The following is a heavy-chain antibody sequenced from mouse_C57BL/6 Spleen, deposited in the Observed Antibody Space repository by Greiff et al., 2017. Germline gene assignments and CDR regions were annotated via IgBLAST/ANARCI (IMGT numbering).Heavy chain of an antibody. CDR3: TRGGGNSPFAY. CDR2: ISSGGDYI. J-gene: IGHJ3*01. CDR1: GFTFSSYA. Sequence: EVMLVESGEGLVKPGGSLKLSCAASGFTFSSYAMSWVRQTPEKRLEWVAYISSGGDYIYYADTVKGRFTISRDNARNTLYLQMSSLKSEDTAMYYCTRGGGNSPFAYWGQGTLVTVSA. D-gene: IGHD2-1*01. V-gene: IGHV5-9-1*02.